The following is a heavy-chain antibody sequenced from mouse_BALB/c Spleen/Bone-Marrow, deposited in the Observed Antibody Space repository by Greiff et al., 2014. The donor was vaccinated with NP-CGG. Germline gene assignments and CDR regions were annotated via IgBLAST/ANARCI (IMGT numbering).Heavy chain of an antibody. CDR2: IYPGTGTT. V-gene: IGHV1S132*01. J-gene: IGHJ4*01. D-gene: IGHD2-10*02. CDR1: GYIFTSYW. CDR3: AREYGNYNYALDY. Sequence: VQLQQSGAELVRPGASVKLSCTTSGYIFTSYWIHWVKQRSGQGLEWIARIYPGTGTTFYNEKFKGKATLTADQSSSTAYLQLSSLKSEGSAVYFCAREYGNYNYALDYWGQGTSVTVSS.